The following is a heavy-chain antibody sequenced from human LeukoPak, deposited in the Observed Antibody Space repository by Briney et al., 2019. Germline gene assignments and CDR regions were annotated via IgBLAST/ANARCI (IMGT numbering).Heavy chain of an antibody. CDR1: GFTFSSYG. CDR2: IRYDGSNK. V-gene: IGHV3-30*02. Sequence: GGSLRLSCAASGFTFSSYGMHWVRQAPGKGLEWVAFIRYDGSNKYYADSVKGRFTISRDNAKNTLYLQMNSLRAEDTAVYYCARESGIAAALDLWGQGTLVTVSS. J-gene: IGHJ5*02. CDR3: ARESGIAAALDL. D-gene: IGHD6-13*01.